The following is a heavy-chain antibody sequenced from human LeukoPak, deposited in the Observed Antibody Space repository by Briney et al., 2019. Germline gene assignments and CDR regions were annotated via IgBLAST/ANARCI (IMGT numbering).Heavy chain of an antibody. CDR2: ISGSGNTI. CDR3: AREISDCSTTTCYTLDYFDY. V-gene: IGHV3-11*01. D-gene: IGHD2-2*02. Sequence: GGSLRLSCAASGFTFSDHFMSWIRQAPGRGLEWLSFISGSGNTIYYADSVKGRFTTSRDNAKKSLYLQIHSLRAEDTAVYYCAREISDCSTTTCYTLDYFDYRGQGTQVTVSS. J-gene: IGHJ4*02. CDR1: GFTFSDHF.